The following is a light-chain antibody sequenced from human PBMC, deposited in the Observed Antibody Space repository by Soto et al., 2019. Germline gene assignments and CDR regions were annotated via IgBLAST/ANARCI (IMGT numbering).Light chain of an antibody. CDR3: QQYDRWPRT. V-gene: IGKV3-15*01. CDR1: QSISSN. CDR2: DVS. Sequence: EIVMTQSPATLSVSPGDSATLSCRASQSISSNLAWYQQKPAQAPRLLMFDVSTRATGIPARFSGGGSGTEFALTISSLQSEDFALYYCQQYDRWPRTVGQGTKVDSK. J-gene: IGKJ1*01.